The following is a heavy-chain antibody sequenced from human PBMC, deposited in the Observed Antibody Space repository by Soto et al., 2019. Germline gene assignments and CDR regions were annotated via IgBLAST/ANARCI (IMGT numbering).Heavy chain of an antibody. Sequence: QVQLVQSGAEVKKPRASVKVSCKASGYTFTRHYIYWVRQAPGEGLQWMGFINPSGGSPVYAQKFQGTVTMTRDTSTSTVYMELSSLRSEDTAVYYCARSRAPGASDAFDIWGQGTMVTVSS. CDR1: GYTFTRHY. V-gene: IGHV1-46*01. CDR2: INPSGGSP. CDR3: ARSRAPGASDAFDI. J-gene: IGHJ3*02. D-gene: IGHD2-8*02.